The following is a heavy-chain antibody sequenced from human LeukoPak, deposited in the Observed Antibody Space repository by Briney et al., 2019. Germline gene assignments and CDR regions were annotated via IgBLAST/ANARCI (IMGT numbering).Heavy chain of an antibody. D-gene: IGHD6-19*01. CDR3: ARAGHGSHWFDP. Sequence: SQTLSLTCAISGDSVSSNSAAWNWIRQSPSRGLEWLGRTWFMPIWKTEYAVSVQSRTTINADTSKNQFSLHLSSATPEDTAVYYCARAGHGSHWFDPWGQGTLVTVSS. CDR1: GDSVSSNSAA. V-gene: IGHV6-1*01. J-gene: IGHJ5*02. CDR2: TWFMPIWKT.